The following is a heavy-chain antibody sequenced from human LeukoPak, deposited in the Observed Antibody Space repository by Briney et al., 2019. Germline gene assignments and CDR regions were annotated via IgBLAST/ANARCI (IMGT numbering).Heavy chain of an antibody. CDR2: ISSSSSYI. J-gene: IGHJ4*02. Sequence: GGSLRLSCAASGFTFSSYSMNWVRQAPGEGLEWVSSISSSSSYIYYADSVKGRFTISRDNAKNSLYLQMNSLRAEDTAVYYCARDPKNRGYCSSTSCYEVDYWGQGTLVTVSS. CDR3: ARDPKNRGYCSSTSCYEVDY. V-gene: IGHV3-21*01. D-gene: IGHD2-2*01. CDR1: GFTFSSYS.